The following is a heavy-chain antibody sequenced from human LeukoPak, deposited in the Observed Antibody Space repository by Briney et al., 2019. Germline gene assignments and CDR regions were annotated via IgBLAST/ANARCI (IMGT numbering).Heavy chain of an antibody. J-gene: IGHJ3*01. CDR2: IDPNSGVT. CDR3: ARELGINAFDV. CDR1: GYTFTGYY. V-gene: IGHV1-2*02. Sequence: GASVKVSCKASGYTFTGYYMNWVRQAPGHGLEWMGWIDPNSGVTNFAQNFQGRLTMTTDTSISTAYMELSRLTSDDTTVYYCARELGINAFDVWGQGTLVTVSS. D-gene: IGHD1-26*01.